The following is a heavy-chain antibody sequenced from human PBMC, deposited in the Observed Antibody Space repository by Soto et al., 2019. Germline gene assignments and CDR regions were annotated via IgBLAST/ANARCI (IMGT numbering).Heavy chain of an antibody. J-gene: IGHJ3*02. CDR1: GFTFTSSA. CDR2: IVVGSGNT. Sequence: ASVQVSCKASGFTFTSSAVQWVRQARGQRLEWIGWIVVGSGNTNYAQKFQERVTITRDMSTSTAYMELSSLRSEDAAVYYCAASIAAADDAFDIWGQGTMVTVSS. D-gene: IGHD6-13*01. V-gene: IGHV1-58*01. CDR3: AASIAAADDAFDI.